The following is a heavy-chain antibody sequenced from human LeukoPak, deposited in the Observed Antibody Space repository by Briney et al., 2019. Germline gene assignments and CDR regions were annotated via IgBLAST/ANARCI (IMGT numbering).Heavy chain of an antibody. CDR1: GGSFSGYY. V-gene: IGHV4-30-4*08. Sequence: SETLSLTCAVYGGSFSGYYWSWIRQPPGKGLEWIGYFYYSGSTYYNPSLKSRVTISVDTSKDQFSLKLSSVTAADTAVYYCARPYYYDSRIDPWGQGTLVTVSS. CDR3: ARPYYYDSRIDP. CDR2: FYYSGST. J-gene: IGHJ5*02. D-gene: IGHD3-22*01.